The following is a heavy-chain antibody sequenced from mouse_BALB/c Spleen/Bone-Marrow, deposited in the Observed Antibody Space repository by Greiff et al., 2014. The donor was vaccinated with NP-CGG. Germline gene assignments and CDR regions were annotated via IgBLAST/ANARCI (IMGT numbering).Heavy chain of an antibody. CDR1: GYTFTSYW. J-gene: IGHJ2*01. Sequence: QVQLQQSGAELVRPGASVKLSRKASGYTFTSYWINWVKQRPGQGLEWIGNIYPSDSYTNYNQKFKDKATLTVDKSSSTACMQLSSPTSEDSAVYYCTRSYGSSYEYYFDYWGQGTTLTVSS. CDR2: IYPSDSYT. D-gene: IGHD1-1*01. V-gene: IGHV1-69*02. CDR3: TRSYGSSYEYYFDY.